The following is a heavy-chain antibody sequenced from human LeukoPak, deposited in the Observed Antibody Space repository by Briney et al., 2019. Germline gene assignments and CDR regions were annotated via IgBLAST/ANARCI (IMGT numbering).Heavy chain of an antibody. D-gene: IGHD5-24*01. CDR3: ARYPRSNYNFDF. Sequence: ASVKVSCKASGYTFTSYDINWVRQATGQGLEWMGWMNPNNNNTGYAQKFQGRVTMTRNTSISTAYMELSSLRSEDTAVYYCARYPRSNYNFDFWGQGTLVTVPS. J-gene: IGHJ4*02. V-gene: IGHV1-8*01. CDR2: MNPNNNNT. CDR1: GYTFTSYD.